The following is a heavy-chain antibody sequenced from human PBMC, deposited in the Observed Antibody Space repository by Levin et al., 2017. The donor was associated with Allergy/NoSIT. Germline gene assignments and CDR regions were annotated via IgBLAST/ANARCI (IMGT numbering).Heavy chain of an antibody. CDR3: AKAGGIYCSGGSCYSGYFDY. V-gene: IGHV3-23*01. CDR2: ISGSGGST. Sequence: GGSLRLSCAASGFTFSSYAMSWVRQAPGKGLEWVSAISGSGGSTYYADSVKGRFTISRDNSKNTLYLQMNSLRAEDTAVYYCAKAGGIYCSGGSCYSGYFDYWGQGTLVTVSS. J-gene: IGHJ4*02. D-gene: IGHD2-15*01. CDR1: GFTFSSYA.